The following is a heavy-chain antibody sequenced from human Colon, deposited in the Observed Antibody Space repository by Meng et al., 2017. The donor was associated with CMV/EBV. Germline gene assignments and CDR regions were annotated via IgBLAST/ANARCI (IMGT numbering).Heavy chain of an antibody. Sequence: GGSLRLSCAASGFTFSSYAMHWVRQAPGKGLEWVAVISYDGSNKYYADSVEGRFTISRDNSKDTLFLQMNSLKAEDTAVYSCARDAVVETPTRSRVGYFDYWGQGTLVTVSS. V-gene: IGHV3-30*04. J-gene: IGHJ4*02. CDR1: GFTFSSYA. CDR3: ARDAVVETPTRSRVGYFDY. D-gene: IGHD2-15*01. CDR2: ISYDGSNK.